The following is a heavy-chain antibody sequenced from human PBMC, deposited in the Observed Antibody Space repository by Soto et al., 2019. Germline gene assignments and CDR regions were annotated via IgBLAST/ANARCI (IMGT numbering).Heavy chain of an antibody. V-gene: IGHV4-61*01. CDR1: GGSVSIGSYY. J-gene: IGHJ4*02. CDR3: AGELIGGATLYYFDY. Sequence: PSDTLSLTCTVSGGSVSIGSYYWSWILHPPGKGLEWIGYIYYSGSTNYNPSLKSRVTISVDTSKNQFSLKLSSVTAADTAVYYCAGELIGGATLYYFDYWGQGTLVTVSS. D-gene: IGHD1-26*01. CDR2: IYYSGST.